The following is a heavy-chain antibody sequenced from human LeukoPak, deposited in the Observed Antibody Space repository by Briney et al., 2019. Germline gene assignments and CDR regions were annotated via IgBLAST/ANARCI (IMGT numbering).Heavy chain of an antibody. CDR2: IYSGGST. Sequence: GGSLRLSCAASGFAVSSNYMSWVRQAPGKGLEWVSVIYSGGSTYYADSVKGRFTISRDNSKNTLYLQMNSLRAEDTAVYYCAREDYGDYGYYYGMDVWGQGTTVTVSS. V-gene: IGHV3-66*02. J-gene: IGHJ6*02. D-gene: IGHD4-17*01. CDR1: GFAVSSNY. CDR3: AREDYGDYGYYYGMDV.